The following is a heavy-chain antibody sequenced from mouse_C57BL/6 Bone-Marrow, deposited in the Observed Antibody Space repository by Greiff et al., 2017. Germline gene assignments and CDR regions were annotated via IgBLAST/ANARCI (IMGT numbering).Heavy chain of an antibody. D-gene: IGHD1-1*01. V-gene: IGHV1-55*01. CDR3: ARSRELLRFLFAY. CDR1: GYTFTSYW. CDR2: IYPGSGST. J-gene: IGHJ3*01. Sequence: QVQLQQPGAELVKPGASVKMSCKASGYTFTSYWITWVKQRPGQGLEWIGDIYPGSGSTNYNEKFKSKATLTVDTSSSTAYMQLSSLTSEDSAVYYCARSRELLRFLFAYWGQGTLVTVSA.